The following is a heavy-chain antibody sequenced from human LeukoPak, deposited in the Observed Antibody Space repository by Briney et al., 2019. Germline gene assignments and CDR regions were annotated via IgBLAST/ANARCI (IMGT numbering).Heavy chain of an antibody. CDR1: GGSISSYY. D-gene: IGHD3-22*01. CDR3: ARSPWNYYDSSGYRRQYFDY. Sequence: SETLSLTCTVSGGSISSYYWSWIRQPPGKGLEWIGYIYYSGSTNYNPSLKSRVTISVDTSQNQFSLKLSSVTAADTAVYYCARSPWNYYDSSGYRRQYFDYWGQGTLVTVSS. CDR2: IYYSGST. V-gene: IGHV4-59*01. J-gene: IGHJ4*02.